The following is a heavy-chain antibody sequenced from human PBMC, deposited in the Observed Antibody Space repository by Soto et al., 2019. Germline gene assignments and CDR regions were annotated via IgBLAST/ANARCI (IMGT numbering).Heavy chain of an antibody. CDR1: GDSVSSNSAA. V-gene: IGHV6-1*01. CDR2: TYYRSKWYN. D-gene: IGHD3-22*01. Sequence: SQTLSLTCAISGDSVSSNSAAWNWIRQSPSRGLEWLGRTYYRSKWYNDYAVSVKSRITINPDTSKNQFSLQLNSVTPEDTAVYYCARAVYYDTSGYYSLVAFDIWGQGTMVTVS. CDR3: ARAVYYDTSGYYSLVAFDI. J-gene: IGHJ3*02.